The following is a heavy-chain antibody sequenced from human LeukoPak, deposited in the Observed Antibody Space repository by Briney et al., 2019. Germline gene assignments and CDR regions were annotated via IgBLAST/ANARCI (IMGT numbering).Heavy chain of an antibody. Sequence: ASVKVSCKASGGTFSSYAISWVRQAPGQGLEWMGWISAYNGNTNYAQKLQGRVTMTTDTSTSTAYMELRSLRSDDTAVYYCARDRFVSAGTSFDYWGQGTLVTVSS. V-gene: IGHV1-18*01. D-gene: IGHD2-2*01. CDR3: ARDRFVSAGTSFDY. CDR2: ISAYNGNT. J-gene: IGHJ4*02. CDR1: GGTFSSYA.